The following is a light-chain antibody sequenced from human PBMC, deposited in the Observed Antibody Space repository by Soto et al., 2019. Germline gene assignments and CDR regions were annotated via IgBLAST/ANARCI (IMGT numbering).Light chain of an antibody. J-gene: IGKJ3*01. CDR1: QDISNY. CDR2: DAS. V-gene: IGKV1-33*01. Sequence: DIQMTQSPSSLSASVGDRVTITCQASQDISNYLNWYRQKPGQAPELLIYDASNLEIGVTSRFSGSGYGTDFTLAISSLQPEDGRTYYCNQYDDLPTFGLGTKVDI. CDR3: NQYDDLPT.